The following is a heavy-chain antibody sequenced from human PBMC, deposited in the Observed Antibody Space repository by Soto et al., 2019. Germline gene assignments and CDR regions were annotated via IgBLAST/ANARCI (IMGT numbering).Heavy chain of an antibody. CDR2: IYHSGST. CDR1: GGSISSGGYS. D-gene: IGHD7-27*01. Sequence: PSETLSLTCAVSGGSISSGGYSWSWIRQPPGKGLEWIGYIYHSGSTYHNPSLKSRVTISVDRSKNQFSLKLSSVSAADTAVYYCARGPSGDKVDYWGQGTLVTVSS. CDR3: ARGPSGDKVDY. J-gene: IGHJ4*02. V-gene: IGHV4-30-2*01.